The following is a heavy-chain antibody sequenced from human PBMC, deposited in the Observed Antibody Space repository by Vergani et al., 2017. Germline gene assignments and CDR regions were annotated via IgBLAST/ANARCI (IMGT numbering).Heavy chain of an antibody. CDR2: TNNDGSSI. CDR1: GFTFSHYW. CDR3: ARDLGGPDY. D-gene: IGHD3-16*01. J-gene: IGHJ4*02. Sequence: EVQLVESGGGLVQPGGSLRLSCAASGFTFSHYWMHWVRHYPGKGLMWVSRTNNDGSSIEYADSVKVRFTIFRDNAKNTVYLQMNGLKIEDTAVYYCARDLGGPDYWGQGTLVTVSS. V-gene: IGHV3-74*01.